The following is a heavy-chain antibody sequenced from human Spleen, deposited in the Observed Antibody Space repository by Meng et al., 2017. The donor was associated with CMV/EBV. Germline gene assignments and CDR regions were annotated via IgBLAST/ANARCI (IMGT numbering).Heavy chain of an antibody. CDR1: GYTFTSYG. J-gene: IGHJ4*02. V-gene: IGHV1-18*01. D-gene: IGHD5-12*01. Sequence: CKASGYTFTSYGISWVRQAPGQGLEWMGWISAYNGNTNYAQKLQGRVTMTTDTSTSTAYMELRSPRSDDTAVYYCARDHSGYDPNDYWGQGTLVTVSS. CDR3: ARDHSGYDPNDY. CDR2: ISAYNGNT.